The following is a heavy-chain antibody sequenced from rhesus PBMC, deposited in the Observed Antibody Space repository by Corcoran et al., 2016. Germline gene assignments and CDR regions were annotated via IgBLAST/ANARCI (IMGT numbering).Heavy chain of an antibody. CDR1: GGSISSSNW. D-gene: IGHD4-35*01. V-gene: IGHV4S7*01. Sequence: QVQLQESGPGLVKPSETLSLTCAVSGGSISSSNWWSWIRQSPGKGLEWIGYIYGGSGSTSYNPSLKSRVTISTCTSKNQFSLKLSSVTAADTAVYYCARLDGNWSDSWGQGVVVTVSS. CDR3: ARLDGNWSDS. CDR2: IYGGSGST. J-gene: IGHJ6*01.